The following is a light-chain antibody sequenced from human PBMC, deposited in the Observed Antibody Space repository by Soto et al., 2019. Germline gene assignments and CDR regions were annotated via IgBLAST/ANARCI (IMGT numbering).Light chain of an antibody. Sequence: EIVLTQSPATLSLFPGERATLSCRASQSVSTKLAWYQQKPGQAPRLLIYHASIRAAGIPARFSGSGSGTEFTLTISSLQSEDFAVYHCQQYNNWPPWTFGQGTKVDNK. CDR2: HAS. CDR3: QQYNNWPPWT. J-gene: IGKJ1*01. CDR1: QSVSTK. V-gene: IGKV3D-15*01.